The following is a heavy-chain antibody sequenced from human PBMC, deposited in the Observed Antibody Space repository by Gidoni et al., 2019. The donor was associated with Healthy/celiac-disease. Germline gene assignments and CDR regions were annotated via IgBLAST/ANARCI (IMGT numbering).Heavy chain of an antibody. CDR3: ARVAVAGFLNDY. V-gene: IGHV3-20*04. CDR2: INWNGGST. Sequence: EVQLVESGGGVVRHGGSLRLPCPASGFTFDDYGLSWVRQAPGKGLEWVSGINWNGGSTGYADSVKGRFTISRDNAKNSLYLQMNSQRAEDTALYYCARVAVAGFLNDYWGQGTLVTVSS. CDR1: GFTFDDYG. J-gene: IGHJ4*02. D-gene: IGHD6-19*01.